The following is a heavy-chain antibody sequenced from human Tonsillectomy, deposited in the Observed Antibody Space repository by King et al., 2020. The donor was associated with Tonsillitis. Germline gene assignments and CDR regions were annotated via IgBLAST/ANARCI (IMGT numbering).Heavy chain of an antibody. CDR1: RYTFTGYY. V-gene: IGHV1-2*02. CDR2: INPNSGGT. CDR3: ARDGGAAAGTGRFGWFDP. J-gene: IGHJ5*02. Sequence: QLVQSGAEVKKPGASVKVSCKASRYTFTGYYMHWVRQAPGQGLEWMGWINPNSGGTNYAQKFQGRVTMTRDTSISTAYMELSRLRSDDTAVYYCARDGGAAAGTGRFGWFDPWGQGTLVTVSS. D-gene: IGHD6-13*01.